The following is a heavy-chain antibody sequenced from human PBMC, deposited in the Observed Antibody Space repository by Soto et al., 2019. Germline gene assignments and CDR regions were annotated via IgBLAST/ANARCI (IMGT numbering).Heavy chain of an antibody. J-gene: IGHJ5*02. CDR1: GGSISSGDYY. V-gene: IGHV4-30-4*01. CDR2: IYYSGST. D-gene: IGHD5-12*01. CDR3: ARQHGYRGLSRFDP. Sequence: QVQLQESGPGLVHPSQTLSLTCTVSGGSISSGDYYWSWIRQPPGKGLEWIGYIYYSGSTYYNPSLKSRVTIAVDTPKNKSSPKRTSGTAADTAVNYCARQHGYRGLSRFDPWCQGTLVTVSS.